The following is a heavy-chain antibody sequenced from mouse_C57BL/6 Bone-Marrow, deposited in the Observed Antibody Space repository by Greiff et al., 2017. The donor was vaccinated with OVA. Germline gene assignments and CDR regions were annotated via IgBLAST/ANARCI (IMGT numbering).Heavy chain of an antibody. J-gene: IGHJ1*03. CDR1: GYTFTGYW. Sequence: QVQLQQSGAELMKPGASVKLSCKATGYTFTGYWIEWVKQRPGHGLEWIGEILPGSGSTNYNEKFKGKATFTADTSSNTAYMQLSSLTTEDSAIYYCARRITTVWYFDVWGTGTTVTVSS. CDR3: ARRITTVWYFDV. CDR2: ILPGSGST. V-gene: IGHV1-9*01. D-gene: IGHD1-1*01.